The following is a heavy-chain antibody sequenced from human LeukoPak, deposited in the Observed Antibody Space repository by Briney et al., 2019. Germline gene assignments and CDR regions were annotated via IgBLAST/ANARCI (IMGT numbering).Heavy chain of an antibody. V-gene: IGHV3-15*01. Sequence: GGSLRLSCGGSGFTFNDAWMSWVRQAPGKGLEWVGRIKDNGAGGTTDFAAPVKGRFTISRDDSKSTLYMDMNSLKTEDTAVYCCATTRRGDGIGYWGQGTLVTVSS. CDR2: IKDNGAGGTT. CDR3: ATTRRGDGIGY. J-gene: IGHJ4*02. D-gene: IGHD2-21*02. CDR1: GFTFNDAW.